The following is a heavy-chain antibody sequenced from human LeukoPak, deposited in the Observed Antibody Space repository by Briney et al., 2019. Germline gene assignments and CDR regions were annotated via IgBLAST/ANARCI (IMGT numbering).Heavy chain of an antibody. D-gene: IGHD6-13*01. CDR2: ISSSSSYV. CDR1: GFTFSSYS. J-gene: IGHJ5*02. CDR3: ARVSSSWTEDWFDP. V-gene: IGHV3-21*01. Sequence: GGSLRLSCAASGFTFSSYSMNWVRQAPGKGLEWVSSISSSSSYVYYADSVKGRFTTSRDNAKNSLYLQMNSLRAEDTAVYYCARVSSSWTEDWFDPWGQGTLVTVSS.